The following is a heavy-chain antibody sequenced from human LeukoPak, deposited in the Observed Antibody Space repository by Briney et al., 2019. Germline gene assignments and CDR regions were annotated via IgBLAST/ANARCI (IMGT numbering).Heavy chain of an antibody. J-gene: IGHJ5*02. V-gene: IGHV1-46*01. CDR2: INPSGGST. D-gene: IGHD2-15*01. CDR1: GYTFTSYY. CDR3: ARDVAGAVVVVAADWFDP. Sequence: GASVKVSCTASGYTFTSYYMHWVRQAPGQGLEWMGIINPSGGSTSYAQKFQGRVTMTRDTSTSTVYMELSSLRSEDTAVYYCARDVAGAVVVVAADWFDPWGQGTLVTVSS.